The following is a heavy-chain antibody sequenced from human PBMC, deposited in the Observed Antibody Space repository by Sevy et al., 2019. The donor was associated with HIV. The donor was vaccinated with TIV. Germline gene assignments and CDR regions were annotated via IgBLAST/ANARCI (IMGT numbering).Heavy chain of an antibody. V-gene: IGHV4-34*01. CDR3: ARSARAIAARRGIV. D-gene: IGHD6-6*01. CDR1: GGSFSGYY. J-gene: IGHJ4*02. Sequence: SETLSLTCAVYGGSFSGYYWSWIRQPPGKGLEWIGEINESGNTNYNPSLRSRVTISVKTSKNQFSLMVNSVTAADTGVYFCARSARAIAARRGIVWGQGTLVTVSS. CDR2: INESGNT.